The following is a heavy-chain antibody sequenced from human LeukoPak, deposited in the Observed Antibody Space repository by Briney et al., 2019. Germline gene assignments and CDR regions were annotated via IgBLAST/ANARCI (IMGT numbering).Heavy chain of an antibody. J-gene: IGHJ4*02. CDR1: GFTFSNYW. D-gene: IGHD4-11*01. Sequence: PGGSLRLSCTASGFTFSNYWMMWVRQAPGKGLEWVTNINEDGSEKYYADAVEGRFTISRDKAKNSLDLQTNSLRADDTAIYYCARSKIDYWGRGNLVTVS. V-gene: IGHV3-7*01. CDR3: ARSKIDY. CDR2: INEDGSEK.